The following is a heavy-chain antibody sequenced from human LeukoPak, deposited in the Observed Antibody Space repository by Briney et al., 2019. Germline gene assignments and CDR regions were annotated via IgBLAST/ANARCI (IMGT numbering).Heavy chain of an antibody. J-gene: IGHJ4*02. Sequence: GASVKVSCKASGYTFTGYYMHWVRQSPGQGLEWMGWINPNSGGTNYAQKLQGRVTMTTDTSTSTAYMELRSLRSDDTAVYYCARGSGYHYPDYWGQGTLVTVSS. D-gene: IGHD5-12*01. CDR3: ARGSGYHYPDY. V-gene: IGHV1-2*02. CDR2: INPNSGGT. CDR1: GYTFTGYY.